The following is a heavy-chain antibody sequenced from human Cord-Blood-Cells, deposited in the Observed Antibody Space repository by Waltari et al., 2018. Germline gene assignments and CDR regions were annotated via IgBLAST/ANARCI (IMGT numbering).Heavy chain of an antibody. Sequence: QVQLQQWGAGLLKPSETLSLTCAVYGGSFSGYYWSWIRQPPGKGLEWIGESNHSGSTNYNPSLKSRVTISVDTSKNQFSLKLSSVTAADTAVYYCARGVTITMIVVVIHYGMDVWGQGTTVTVSS. D-gene: IGHD3-22*01. CDR2: SNHSGST. V-gene: IGHV4-34*01. CDR3: ARGVTITMIVVVIHYGMDV. J-gene: IGHJ6*02. CDR1: GGSFSGYY.